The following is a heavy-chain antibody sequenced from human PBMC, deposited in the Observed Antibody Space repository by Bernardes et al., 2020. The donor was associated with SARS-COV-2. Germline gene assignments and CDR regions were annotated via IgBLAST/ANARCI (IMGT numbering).Heavy chain of an antibody. Sequence: GGSLRLSCVASGFTFSHYGMNWVRQAPGKGLEWVSFISSSAFDIQYADSVRGRFTISRDNAKNSLYLHMDSLRAEDTALYYCVREERQWLRTFDYWGPGAQVIVSS. V-gene: IGHV3-21*06. D-gene: IGHD6-19*01. CDR2: ISSSAFDI. CDR1: GFTFSHYG. J-gene: IGHJ4*02. CDR3: VREERQWLRTFDY.